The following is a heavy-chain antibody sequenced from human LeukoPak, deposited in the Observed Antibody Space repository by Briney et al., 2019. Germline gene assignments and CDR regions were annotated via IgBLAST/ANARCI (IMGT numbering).Heavy chain of an antibody. J-gene: IGHJ4*02. CDR2: TWYDGSNT. D-gene: IGHD6-19*01. Sequence: GGSLRLSCAASGFSLSGYGMHWVRQAPGKGLEWVAVTWYDGSNTFHAGSVKGRFTISRDNSKNTLFLQMNSLRVEDTAVYYCARDRGSGWVDYWGQGTLVTVSS. V-gene: IGHV3-33*01. CDR3: ARDRGSGWVDY. CDR1: GFSLSGYG.